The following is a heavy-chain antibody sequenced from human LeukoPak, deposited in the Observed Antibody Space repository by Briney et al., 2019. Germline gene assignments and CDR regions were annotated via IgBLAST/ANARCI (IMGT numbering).Heavy chain of an antibody. D-gene: IGHD3-16*01. CDR3: ARRGAVSGGSDY. Sequence: PGGSLRLSCAASGFNFGNYGMNWVRQAPGKGLEWVSGIRASGRTTDYADSVKGRFTISRDTSKNTLHLQMGSLRSEDMAVYYCARRGAVSGGSDYWGQGTLVTASS. V-gene: IGHV3-23*01. CDR1: GFNFGNYG. CDR2: IRASGRTT. J-gene: IGHJ4*02.